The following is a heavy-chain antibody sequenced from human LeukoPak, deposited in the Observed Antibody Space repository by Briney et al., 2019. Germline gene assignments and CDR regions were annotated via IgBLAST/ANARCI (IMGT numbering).Heavy chain of an antibody. CDR2: SSSTGNII. CDR3: ARDPLIGSTYTTAWGY. CDR1: GFTFSDYY. Sequence: PGGSLRLSCAASGFTFSDYYMTWIRQAPGKGLEWVSYSSSTGNIIFYADSVKGRFTISRDNAKNSLYLQMNSLRAEDTAVYYCARDPLIGSTYTTAWGYWGQGTLVTASS. V-gene: IGHV3-11*04. D-gene: IGHD2-2*01. J-gene: IGHJ4*02.